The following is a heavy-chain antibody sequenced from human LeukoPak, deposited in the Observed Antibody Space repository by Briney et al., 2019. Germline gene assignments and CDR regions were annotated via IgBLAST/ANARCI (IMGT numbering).Heavy chain of an antibody. CDR1: GGSFSGYY. J-gene: IGHJ5*02. V-gene: IGHV4-34*01. CDR2: INHSGST. CDR3: ARDISWFDP. Sequence: SETLSLTCAVYGGSFSGYYWSWIRQPPGKGLEWIGEINHSGSTNYNPSLKSRVTMSVDTSKNQFSLKLNSVTAADTAVYYCARDISWFDPWGQGTLVTVSS.